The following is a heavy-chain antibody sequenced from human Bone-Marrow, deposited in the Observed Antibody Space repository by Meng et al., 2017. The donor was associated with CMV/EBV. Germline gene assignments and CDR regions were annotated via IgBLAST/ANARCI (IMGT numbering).Heavy chain of an antibody. Sequence: ASVKVSCKASGGTFSSYAISWVRQAPGQGLEWMGWISAYNGNTNYAQKRQGRVTMTTDTSTSTAYMELRSLRSDDTAVYYCANDLVVYYYYNGMDVWGQGTTVTVSS. V-gene: IGHV1-18*01. CDR1: GGTFSSYA. J-gene: IGHJ6*02. CDR3: ANDLVVYYYYNGMDV. CDR2: ISAYNGNT. D-gene: IGHD6-6*01.